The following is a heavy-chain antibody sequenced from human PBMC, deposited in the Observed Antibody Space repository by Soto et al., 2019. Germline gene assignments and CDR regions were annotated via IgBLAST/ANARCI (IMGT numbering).Heavy chain of an antibody. Sequence: PGGSLRLSCTASGFTFSSYAMSWVRQAPGKGLEWVSSINGGGGTTNYADSVKGRFTISRDNSKNTLYLQMNSLRAEDTAVYFCAKVVCTSNCYDYWGQGNLVTVSS. CDR1: GFTFSSYA. D-gene: IGHD2-2*01. J-gene: IGHJ4*02. CDR3: AKVVCTSNCYDY. V-gene: IGHV3-23*01. CDR2: INGGGGTT.